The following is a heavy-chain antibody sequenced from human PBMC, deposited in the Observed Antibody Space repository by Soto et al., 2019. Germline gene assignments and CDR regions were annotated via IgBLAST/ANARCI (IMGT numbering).Heavy chain of an antibody. D-gene: IGHD2-21*02. Sequence: QVQLVQSGAEVKKPGASVKVSCKASGYTFSSYGITWVRQAPGQGLEWMGWIGAYNGNTNYAQKLQGRVTMTTDTPTSTAYMELRSLRSDDTAVYFCARDPRSRDWHGEDSGGQGTLVTVSS. V-gene: IGHV1-18*01. CDR2: IGAYNGNT. CDR1: GYTFSSYG. J-gene: IGHJ4*02. CDR3: ARDPRSRDWHGEDS.